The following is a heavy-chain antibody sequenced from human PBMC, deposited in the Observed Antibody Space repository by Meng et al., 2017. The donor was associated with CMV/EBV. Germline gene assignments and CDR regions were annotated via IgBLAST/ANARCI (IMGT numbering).Heavy chain of an antibody. J-gene: IGHJ4*02. D-gene: IGHD5-18*01. CDR2: IYTSGST. CDR1: GGSISSGSYY. CDR3: ARGSRGGYSYG. Sequence: QVQLQESGPGLVKPSXXLSLTCTVSGGSISSGSYYWSWIRQPAGKGLEWIGRIYTSGSTNYNPSLKSRVTISVDTSKNQFSLKLSSVTAADTAVYYCARGSRGGYSYGWGQGTLVTVSS. V-gene: IGHV4-61*02.